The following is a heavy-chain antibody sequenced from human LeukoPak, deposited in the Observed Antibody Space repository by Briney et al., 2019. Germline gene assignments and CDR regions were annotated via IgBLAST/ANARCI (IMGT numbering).Heavy chain of an antibody. J-gene: IGHJ4*02. CDR3: ARDPTYDSSGYGAY. CDR1: GGTFSSYA. CDR2: IIPILGIA. D-gene: IGHD3-22*01. V-gene: IGHV1-69*04. Sequence: SVKVSCKASGGTFSSYAISWVRQAPGQGLEWMGRIIPILGIANYAQKFQGRVTITADKSTSTAYMELSSLRSEDTAVYYCARDPTYDSSGYGAYWGQGTLVTVSS.